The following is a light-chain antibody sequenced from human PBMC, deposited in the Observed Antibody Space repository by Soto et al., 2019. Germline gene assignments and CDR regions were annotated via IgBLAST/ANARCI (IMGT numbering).Light chain of an antibody. CDR2: LNSDGSH. J-gene: IGLJ2*01. CDR3: QTWGTGIHVV. V-gene: IGLV4-69*01. Sequence: QLVLTQSPSASASLGASVKLTCTLSSGHSSYAIAWHQQQPEKGPRYLMKLNSDGSHSKGDGIPDRFSGSSSGAERYLTISSLQCEDEADYYCQTWGTGIHVVFGGGTQLTVL. CDR1: SGHSSYA.